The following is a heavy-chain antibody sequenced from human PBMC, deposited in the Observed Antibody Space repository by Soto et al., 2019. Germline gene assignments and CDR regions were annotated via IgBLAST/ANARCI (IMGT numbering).Heavy chain of an antibody. CDR2: ISGSGGST. V-gene: IGHV3-23*01. Sequence: GGSLRLSCAASGFTFSSYVMSWVRQAPGKGLEWVSVISGSGGSTYYADSVKGRFTISRDNSKNTLYLQMNSLRAEDTAVYYCARDTVYDFSSEPVFGVWGQGTTATVSS. CDR1: GFTFSSYV. D-gene: IGHD3-3*01. CDR3: ARDTVYDFSSEPVFGV. J-gene: IGHJ6*02.